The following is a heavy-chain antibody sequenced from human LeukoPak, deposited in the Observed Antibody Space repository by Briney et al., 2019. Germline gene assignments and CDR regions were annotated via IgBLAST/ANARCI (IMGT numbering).Heavy chain of an antibody. Sequence: PSETLSLTCTVSGGSISSGDYYWSWIRQPPGKGLEWIGYIYYSGSTYYNPSLKSRVTISVDTSKNQFSLKLSSVTAADTAVYYCARGFYDSGGYYGYDYWGQGTLVTVSS. D-gene: IGHD3-22*01. CDR3: ARGFYDSGGYYGYDY. J-gene: IGHJ4*02. V-gene: IGHV4-30-4*01. CDR1: GGSISSGDYY. CDR2: IYYSGST.